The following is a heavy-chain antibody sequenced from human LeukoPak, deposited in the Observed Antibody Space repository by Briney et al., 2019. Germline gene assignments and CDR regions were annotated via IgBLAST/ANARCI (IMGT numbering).Heavy chain of an antibody. CDR2: ISSSSSYI. J-gene: IGHJ6*02. D-gene: IGHD3-3*01. CDR1: GFTFSSYS. Sequence: GGSLRLSCAASGFTFSSYSMNWVRQAPGKGLEWVSSISSSSSYIYYADSVKGRFTISRDNAKNSLYLQMNSLRAEDTAVYYCARDFPFFGVVPPNYGMDVWGQGTTVTVSS. V-gene: IGHV3-21*01. CDR3: ARDFPFFGVVPPNYGMDV.